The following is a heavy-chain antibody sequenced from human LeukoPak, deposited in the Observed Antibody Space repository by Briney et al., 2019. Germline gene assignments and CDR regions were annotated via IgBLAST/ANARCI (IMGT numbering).Heavy chain of an antibody. J-gene: IGHJ6*03. CDR3: AKDPGASVSGFYMDV. CDR2: IWSDGNNR. Sequence: GGSLRLSCAASGFTFRNYGMHWVRQATGKGLEWVSFIWSDGNNRFYADSVKGRFTIPRDNSKNILYLQMDTLRAEDTALYYCAKDPGASVSGFYMDVWGKGTTVIVSS. V-gene: IGHV3-30*02. D-gene: IGHD2-8*02. CDR1: GFTFRNYG.